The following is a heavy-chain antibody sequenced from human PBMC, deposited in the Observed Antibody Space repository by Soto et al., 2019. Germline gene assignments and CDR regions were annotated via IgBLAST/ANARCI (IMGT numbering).Heavy chain of an antibody. CDR3: ARQKMAGNFDY. CDR2: ISAYNDDT. V-gene: IGHV1-18*01. J-gene: IGHJ4*02. CDR1: GYTFTNHG. Sequence: QVHLVQSGAEVKKPGASVKVSCKASGYTFTNHGLNWVRQAPGQGPEWMGWISAYNDDTNFAQKFQGRVTMTTDTSTSTAYMELRSLTSDDTAVYYCARQKMAGNFDYWVQGTRVTVSS. D-gene: IGHD6-19*01.